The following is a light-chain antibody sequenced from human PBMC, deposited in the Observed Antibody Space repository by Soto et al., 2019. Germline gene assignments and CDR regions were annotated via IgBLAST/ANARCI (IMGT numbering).Light chain of an antibody. V-gene: IGLV2-23*01. J-gene: IGLJ1*01. CDR2: EGI. Sequence: QSVLTQPAPVSGSPGQSITISCTGTSSTVGGFNVVSWYQQHPGKAPKVIIYEGIKRPSGVSNRFSGSNSGSTAFLTISGLQAEDEADYCCCSYVGATTYVFGTGPKVTGL. CDR3: CSYVGATTYV. CDR1: SSTVGGFNV.